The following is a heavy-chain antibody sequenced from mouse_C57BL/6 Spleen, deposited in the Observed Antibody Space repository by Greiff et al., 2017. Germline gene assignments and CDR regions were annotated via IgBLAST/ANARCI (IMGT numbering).Heavy chain of an antibody. Sequence: VQLQQSVAELVRPGASVKLSCTASGFNIKNTYMHWVKQRPERGLEWIGRIDPANGNTKYAPKFQGKATITADTSSNTAYLQLSSLTSEDTAIYYCARRIYYDYLSDAMDYWGQGTSVTVSS. V-gene: IGHV14-3*01. CDR2: IDPANGNT. CDR1: GFNIKNTY. D-gene: IGHD2-4*01. CDR3: ARRIYYDYLSDAMDY. J-gene: IGHJ4*01.